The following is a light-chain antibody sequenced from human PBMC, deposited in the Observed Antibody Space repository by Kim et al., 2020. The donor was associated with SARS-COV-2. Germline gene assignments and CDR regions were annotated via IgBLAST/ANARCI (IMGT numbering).Light chain of an antibody. V-gene: IGKV3-15*01. J-gene: IGKJ2*01. Sequence: EIVMTQSPATLSVSPGERATLSCRASQNIRDNLAWYQQKPGQAPRLLIYDASTRATDIPARFSGSGSGTEFTLTISSLQSEDCALYYFQQYKDWRTFGQGTKLEI. CDR2: DAS. CDR1: QNIRDN. CDR3: QQYKDWRT.